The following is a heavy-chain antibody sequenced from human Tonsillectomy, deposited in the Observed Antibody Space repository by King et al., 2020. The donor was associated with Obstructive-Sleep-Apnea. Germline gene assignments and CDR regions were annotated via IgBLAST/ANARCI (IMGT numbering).Heavy chain of an antibody. CDR3: ARGGGDYSSPYYYGMDV. Sequence: MQLQESGPGLVKPSETLSLTCTVSGGSISSYYWSWIRQPPGKGLEWIGYIYYSGSTNYNPSLKSRVTISVDTSKNQFSLKLSSVTAADTAVYYWARGGGDYSSPYYYGMDVWGQGTTVTVSS. V-gene: IGHV4-59*01. CDR2: IYYSGST. CDR1: GGSISSYY. D-gene: IGHD6-13*01. J-gene: IGHJ6*02.